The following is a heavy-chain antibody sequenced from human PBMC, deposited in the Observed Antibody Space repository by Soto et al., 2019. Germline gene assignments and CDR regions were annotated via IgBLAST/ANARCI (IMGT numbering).Heavy chain of an antibody. Sequence: ASVQVSCKASGYTFTSYGVSWVRQAPGQGLEWMGWISAYNGNTNYAQKLQGRVTMTTDTSTSTAYMELRSLRSDDTAVYYCARVASSSWYDAFDIWGQGTMVTVSS. CDR3: ARVASSSWYDAFDI. V-gene: IGHV1-18*04. D-gene: IGHD6-13*01. J-gene: IGHJ3*02. CDR1: GYTFTSYG. CDR2: ISAYNGNT.